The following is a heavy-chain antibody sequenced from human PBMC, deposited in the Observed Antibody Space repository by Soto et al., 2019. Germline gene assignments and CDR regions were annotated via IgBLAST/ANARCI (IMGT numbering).Heavy chain of an antibody. CDR2: IYYSGST. V-gene: IGHV4-39*01. D-gene: IGHD2-2*01. CDR1: GSVCRSRCC. CDR3: ARQVIVVVAAATGGLKTRFAS. J-gene: IGHJ5*01. Sequence: GSVCRSRCCPVLHSQAPWQGPEWVGSIYYSGSTYYNPSLKSRVTISVDTSKNQFSLKLSSVTAADTAVYYCARQVIVVVAAATGGLKTRFASWGHGTLVPVSS.